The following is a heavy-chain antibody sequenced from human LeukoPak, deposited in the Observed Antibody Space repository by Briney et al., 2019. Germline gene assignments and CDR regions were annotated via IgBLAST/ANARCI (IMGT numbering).Heavy chain of an antibody. CDR1: GFTFSSYW. CDR2: IKQDGSET. V-gene: IGHV3-7*01. J-gene: IGHJ3*02. Sequence: GGSLRLSCAASGFTFSSYWMSWVRQAPGKGLEWVANIKQDGSETYYVDSVKGRFTISRDNAKNSLYLQMNSLRAEDTAVYYCASHGITMIVVAPDDAFDIWGQGTMVTVSS. D-gene: IGHD3-22*01. CDR3: ASHGITMIVVAPDDAFDI.